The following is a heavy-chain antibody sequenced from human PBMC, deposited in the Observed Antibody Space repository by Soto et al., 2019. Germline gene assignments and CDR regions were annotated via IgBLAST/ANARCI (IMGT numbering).Heavy chain of an antibody. Sequence: PGGPLRLSCAASGFTFSTYWMHWVRQAPGKGLVWVARINPDGSFRSYADSVKGRFTVSRDNSKNTLYLQMNSLRAEDTAVFYCAKERSSGWSFDYWGQGTLVTVSS. V-gene: IGHV3-74*01. D-gene: IGHD6-19*01. CDR1: GFTFSTYW. CDR2: INPDGSFR. J-gene: IGHJ4*02. CDR3: AKERSSGWSFDY.